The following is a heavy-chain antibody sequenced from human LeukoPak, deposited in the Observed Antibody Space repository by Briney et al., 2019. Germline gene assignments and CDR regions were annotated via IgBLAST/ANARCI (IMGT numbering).Heavy chain of an antibody. CDR2: GFYSGSA. CDR3: ARHVTISGPYDASDI. Sequence: SETLSLTCTVSGGSISGSSYYWAWIRQPPGKGLEWIGSGFYSGSAYYSPSPKSRVTISVDTSKNQFSLKLRSVTAADTAVYYCARHVTISGPYDASDIWGQGTMVTVSP. V-gene: IGHV4-39*01. J-gene: IGHJ3*02. CDR1: GGSISGSSYY. D-gene: IGHD5-24*01.